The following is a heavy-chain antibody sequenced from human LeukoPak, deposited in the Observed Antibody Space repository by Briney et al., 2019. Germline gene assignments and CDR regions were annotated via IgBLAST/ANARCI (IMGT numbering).Heavy chain of an antibody. CDR1: GFTFSGYG. V-gene: IGHV3-21*01. Sequence: GGSLRLSCAASGFTFSGYGMSWVSQAPGKGLEWVSSISSSSSYIYYADSVKGRFTISRDNAKNSLYLQMNSLRAEDTAVYYCASAWDYYDFWSGYSKQNWFDPWGQGTLVTVSS. D-gene: IGHD3-3*01. CDR2: ISSSSSYI. CDR3: ASAWDYYDFWSGYSKQNWFDP. J-gene: IGHJ5*02.